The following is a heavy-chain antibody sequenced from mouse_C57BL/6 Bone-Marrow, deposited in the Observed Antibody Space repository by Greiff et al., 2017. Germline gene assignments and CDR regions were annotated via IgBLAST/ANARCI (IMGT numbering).Heavy chain of an antibody. V-gene: IGHV1-50*01. CDR3: ARGGDDAY. CDR2: IDPSDSYT. Sequence: VQLQQPGAELVKPGASVKLSCKASGYTFTSYWMQWVKQRPGQGLEWIGEIDPSDSYTNYNQKFKGKATLTVDTSSSTAYMQLSSLTSEDSAVYYCARGGDDAYWGQGTLVTVSA. D-gene: IGHD3-3*01. CDR1: GYTFTSYW. J-gene: IGHJ3*01.